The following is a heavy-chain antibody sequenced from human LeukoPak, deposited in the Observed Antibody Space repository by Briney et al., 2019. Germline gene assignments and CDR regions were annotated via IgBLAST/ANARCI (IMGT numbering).Heavy chain of an antibody. CDR1: GFTFSDYA. Sequence: GGSLRLSCAASGFTFSDYAMHWVRQPPGKGLEWLSLITGEGDITYHADSVKGRFTISRDNAKNSLYLQMNSLRAEDTALYYCAKLVGSGSYDYWGQGTLVTVSS. V-gene: IGHV3-43*02. J-gene: IGHJ4*02. CDR3: AKLVGSGSYDY. D-gene: IGHD1-26*01. CDR2: ITGEGDIT.